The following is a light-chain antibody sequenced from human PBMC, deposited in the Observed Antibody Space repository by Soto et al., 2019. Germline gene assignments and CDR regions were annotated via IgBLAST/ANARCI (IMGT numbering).Light chain of an antibody. CDR1: QGIGDT. CDR2: DTS. Sequence: EVVMTQSPATLSVSPGECATLSCRASQGIGDTLAWYQHKAGQTPRLLIYDTSTRATGVPARFSGSRSGTEFTLTINSLQAEEFAVDYCQRYNNCPLTFGGGTKV. V-gene: IGKV3-15*01. J-gene: IGKJ4*01. CDR3: QRYNNCPLT.